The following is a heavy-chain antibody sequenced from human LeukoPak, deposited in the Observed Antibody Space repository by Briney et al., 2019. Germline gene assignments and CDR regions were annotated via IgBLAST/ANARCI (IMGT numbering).Heavy chain of an antibody. J-gene: IGHJ4*02. Sequence: QAGGSRRLSCVVSDVTFSSSWMTWVRQAPGKGLEWVAQIKRDGSEKDYVDSVRGRFTISRDNAKNSLYLEMNRLRVEDTAVYYCARGTGTYGYWGQGTLVTVST. D-gene: IGHD1-26*01. CDR2: IKRDGSEK. V-gene: IGHV3-7*04. CDR3: ARGTGTYGY. CDR1: DVTFSSSW.